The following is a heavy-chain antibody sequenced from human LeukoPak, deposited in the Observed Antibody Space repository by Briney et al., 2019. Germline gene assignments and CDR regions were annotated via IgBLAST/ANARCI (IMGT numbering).Heavy chain of an antibody. CDR3: ARPLERRLIHYFDF. J-gene: IGHJ4*02. CDR1: GFTFNKYA. Sequence: GGSLRLSCAASGFTFNKYAMHWVRQAPGKGLEWVAVVSYLGNDKFYADSVKGRFTITKDNSNNTVYLEINSLRSEDTAVYYCARPLERRLIHYFDFWGPGTLVTVSS. D-gene: IGHD6-25*01. V-gene: IGHV3-30-3*01. CDR2: VSYLGNDK.